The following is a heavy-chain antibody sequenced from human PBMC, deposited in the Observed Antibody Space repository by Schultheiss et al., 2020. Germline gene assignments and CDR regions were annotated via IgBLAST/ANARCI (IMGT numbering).Heavy chain of an antibody. D-gene: IGHD3-22*01. CDR3: ARHTFDSSGYYDY. CDR1: GFTFSSYG. J-gene: IGHJ4*02. Sequence: WGSLRLACAASGFTFSSYGMHWVRQAPGKGLVWVSRINSDGSYTNYADYVKGRFTISRDNAKNTLYLQMNSLRAEDTALYYCARHTFDSSGYYDYWGQGTLVTVAS. CDR2: INSDGSYT. V-gene: IGHV3-74*01.